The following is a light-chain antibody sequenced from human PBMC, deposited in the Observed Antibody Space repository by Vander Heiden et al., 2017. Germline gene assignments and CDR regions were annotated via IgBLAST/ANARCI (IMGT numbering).Light chain of an antibody. CDR3: QQANSFPFT. J-gene: IGKJ3*01. Sequence: DPVSITCRASQDIRNWLAWYQQKPGKAPKLLIYAASSLHSGVPSRYSGSGSGTDFTLTISSLQPDDFATYYCQQANSFPFTFGHGTKVDIK. V-gene: IGKV1-12*01. CDR2: AAS. CDR1: QDIRNW.